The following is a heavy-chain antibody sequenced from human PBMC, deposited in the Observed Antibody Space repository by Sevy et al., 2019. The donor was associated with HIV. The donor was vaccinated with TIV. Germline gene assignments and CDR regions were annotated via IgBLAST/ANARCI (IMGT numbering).Heavy chain of an antibody. Sequence: GGSLRLSCAASGFTFSSYSMNWVRQAPGKGLEWVSYISGSSNTKYYADSVKGRFTISRDNAKNSLYLQMNSLRAEDTAAYYCARHPEQLVGNYFDYWGQGTPVTVSS. CDR3: ARHPEQLVGNYFDY. V-gene: IGHV3-48*01. CDR1: GFTFSSYS. D-gene: IGHD6-13*01. CDR2: ISGSSNTK. J-gene: IGHJ4*02.